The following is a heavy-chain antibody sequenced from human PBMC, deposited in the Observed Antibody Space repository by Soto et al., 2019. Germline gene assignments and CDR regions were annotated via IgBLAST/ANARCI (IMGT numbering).Heavy chain of an antibody. CDR2: ISSSSSYI. CDR3: ASLLWFGELAKGPFGY. Sequence: GGSLRLSCAASGFTFSSYSMNWVRQAPGKGLEWASSISSSSSYIYYADSVKGRFTISRDNAKNSLYLQMNSLRAEDTAVYYCASLLWFGELAKGPFGYWGQGTLVTVSS. V-gene: IGHV3-21*01. CDR1: GFTFSSYS. D-gene: IGHD3-10*01. J-gene: IGHJ4*02.